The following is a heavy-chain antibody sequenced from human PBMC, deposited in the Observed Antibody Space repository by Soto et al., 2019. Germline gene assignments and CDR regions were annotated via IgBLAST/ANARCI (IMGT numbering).Heavy chain of an antibody. D-gene: IGHD3-10*01. CDR1: GYTFTNYP. J-gene: IGHJ5*02. Sequence: ASVKVSCKASGYTFTNYPTHWVRQAPGQRLEWMGWINAGNGSTKYSQKFQGRVTITRDTSVSTAYMELSSLRSEDTAVYYCARGRVLLWFGGAPFDNWGQGTLVTVSS. V-gene: IGHV1-3*01. CDR2: INAGNGST. CDR3: ARGRVLLWFGGAPFDN.